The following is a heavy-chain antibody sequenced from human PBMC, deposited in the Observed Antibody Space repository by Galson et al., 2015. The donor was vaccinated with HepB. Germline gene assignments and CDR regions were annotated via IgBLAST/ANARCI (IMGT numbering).Heavy chain of an antibody. CDR1: GFTFGDYA. J-gene: IGHJ4*02. Sequence: SLRLSCAGSGFTFGDYAMSWVRQAPGQGLEWVGFIRSKGYRGTTEYAASVKGRLTISRDDSKTIAYLQMNSLKTEATAVYYCIKNLYDDILTGPFEDWGQGTLVTVSS. V-gene: IGHV3-49*04. CDR3: IKNLYDDILTGPFED. D-gene: IGHD3-9*01. CDR2: IRSKGYRGTT.